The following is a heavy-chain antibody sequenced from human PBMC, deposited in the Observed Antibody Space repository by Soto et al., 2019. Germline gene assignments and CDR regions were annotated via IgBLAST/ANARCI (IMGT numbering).Heavy chain of an antibody. CDR2: ISSSSSYI. Sequence: GGSLRLSCAASGFTFSSYSMNWVRQAPGKGLEWVSSISSSSSYIYYADSVKGRFTISRDNAKNSLYLQMNSLRAEDTAVYYCARDGLSVAGKTYYYYGMDVWGQGTTVTVSS. J-gene: IGHJ6*02. D-gene: IGHD6-19*01. CDR1: GFTFSSYS. V-gene: IGHV3-21*01. CDR3: ARDGLSVAGKTYYYYGMDV.